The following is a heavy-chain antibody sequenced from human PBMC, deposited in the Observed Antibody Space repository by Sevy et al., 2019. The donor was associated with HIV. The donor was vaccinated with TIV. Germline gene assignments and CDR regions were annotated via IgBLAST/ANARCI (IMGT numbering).Heavy chain of an antibody. V-gene: IGHV3-23*01. J-gene: IGHJ5*02. CDR3: AKETASGYLP. D-gene: IGHD3-3*01. Sequence: GGSLRLSCVASGSTFSSYVMSWVRQAPGKGLEWVSTISGSGGYTYYADSMKGRFTISRDNSKNMVDLLIISLRAEDTAVYYCAKETASGYLPWGQGTLVTVSS. CDR1: GSTFSSYV. CDR2: ISGSGGYT.